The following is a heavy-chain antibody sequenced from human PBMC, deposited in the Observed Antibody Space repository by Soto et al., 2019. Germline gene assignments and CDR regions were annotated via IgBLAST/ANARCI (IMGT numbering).Heavy chain of an antibody. D-gene: IGHD3-10*01. Sequence: TSETLSLTCTVSGGSISSSSHYWGWIRQPPGKGLEWIGSIYYSGSTSYNPSLKSRVTISVDTSKNQFSLKLSSVTAADTAVYYCARRGSGSYSDYWGQGTLVTVSS. J-gene: IGHJ4*02. CDR2: IYYSGST. CDR1: GGSISSSSHY. CDR3: ARRGSGSYSDY. V-gene: IGHV4-39*01.